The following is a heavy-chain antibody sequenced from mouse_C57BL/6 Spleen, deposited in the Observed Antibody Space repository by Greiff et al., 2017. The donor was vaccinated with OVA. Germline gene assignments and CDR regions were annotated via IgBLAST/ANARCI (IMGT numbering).Heavy chain of an antibody. D-gene: IGHD1-1*01. CDR1: GYTFTDYY. J-gene: IGHJ1*03. CDR2: IFPGSGST. Sequence: QVHVKQSGPELVKPGASVKISCKASGYTFTDYYINWVKQRPGQGLEWIGWIFPGSGSTYYNEKFKGKATLTVAKSSSTAYMLLSSLTSEDSAVYFCARGIELDYYGSSYWYFDVWGTGTTVTVSS. V-gene: IGHV1-75*01. CDR3: ARGIELDYYGSSYWYFDV.